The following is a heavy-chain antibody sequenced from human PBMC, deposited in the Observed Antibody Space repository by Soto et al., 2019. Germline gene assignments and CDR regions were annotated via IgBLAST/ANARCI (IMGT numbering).Heavy chain of an antibody. CDR1: GGSISSSSYY. Sequence: PSDPLSLTCTVTGGSISSSSYYWDWLRQPPGEGLEWIGSIYYSVRTYYNPALKSQVTNSIDTSKNQFTLKLITVTAADTAVYYCARSDGRYWGQGTLVTVS. CDR3: ARSDGRY. V-gene: IGHV4-39*06. J-gene: IGHJ4*02. CDR2: IYYSVRT.